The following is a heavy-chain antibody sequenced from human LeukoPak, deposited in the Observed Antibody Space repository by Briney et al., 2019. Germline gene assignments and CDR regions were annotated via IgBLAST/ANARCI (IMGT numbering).Heavy chain of an antibody. Sequence: GGSLRLSCAASGFTFGNYWMHWVRQAPGKGLVWVSRIKSDGTTTTYADSVEGRFTISRDNAKNTLYLQMNSVRAEDTAVYYCARGYYYDSSGPNIPFDYWGQGTLVAVSS. CDR2: IKSDGTTT. D-gene: IGHD3-22*01. CDR1: GFTFGNYW. V-gene: IGHV3-74*01. J-gene: IGHJ4*02. CDR3: ARGYYYDSSGPNIPFDY.